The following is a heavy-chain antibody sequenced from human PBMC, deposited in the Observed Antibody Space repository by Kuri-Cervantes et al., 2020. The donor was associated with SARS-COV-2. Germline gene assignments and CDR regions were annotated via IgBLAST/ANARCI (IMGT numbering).Heavy chain of an antibody. CDR1: GFTFSGHW. CDR3: VRDGDHWNFDY. Sequence: GESLKISCAASGFTFSGHWIHWVRQAPGKGLVWVSRINPDGSYTSNADSVKGRFTLSRDNAKNMLLLQMNSLRAEDTAVYYCVRDGDHWNFDYWGQGTLVTVSS. V-gene: IGHV3-74*01. CDR2: INPDGSYT. D-gene: IGHD1-1*01. J-gene: IGHJ4*02.